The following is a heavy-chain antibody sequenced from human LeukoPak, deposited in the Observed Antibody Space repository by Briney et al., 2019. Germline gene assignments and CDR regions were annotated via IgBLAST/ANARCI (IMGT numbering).Heavy chain of an antibody. D-gene: IGHD6-6*01. CDR3: ASHPSWRLAARPDFDY. J-gene: IGHJ4*02. V-gene: IGHV4-38-2*01. CDR1: GYSISSGYY. Sequence: SETLSLICAVSGYSISSGYYWGWIRQPPGKGLEWIGSIYHSGSTYYNPSLKSRVTISVDTSKNQFSLKLSSVTAADTAVYYCASHPSWRLAARPDFDYWGQGTLVTVSS. CDR2: IYHSGST.